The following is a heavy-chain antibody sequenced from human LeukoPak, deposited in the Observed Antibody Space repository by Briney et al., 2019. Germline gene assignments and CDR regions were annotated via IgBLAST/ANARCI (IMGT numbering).Heavy chain of an antibody. Sequence: QPGGSLRLSCAASGFSFDDYVMHWVRQAPGKGLEWVSGISWNGGSVGYADSVKGRFTISRDNAKNSLYLQMNSLRAEDTALYYCAKALYGSASEGMDVWGQGTTVTVSS. CDR1: GFSFDDYV. J-gene: IGHJ6*02. V-gene: IGHV3-9*01. CDR3: AKALYGSASEGMDV. CDR2: ISWNGGSV. D-gene: IGHD3-10*01.